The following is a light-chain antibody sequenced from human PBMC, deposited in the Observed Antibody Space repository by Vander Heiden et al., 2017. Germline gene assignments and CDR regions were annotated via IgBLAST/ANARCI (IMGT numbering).Light chain of an antibody. CDR1: QSISTW. J-gene: IGKJ2*02. CDR3: QHYNHFPCT. V-gene: IGKV1-5*03. Sequence: DILMTYSPSTLSASAADRLTITGRASQSISTWLAWYHQTPGKAPNLLIYKASSVESGVPSRFSGSGAGREFTLTISSLQPDDLATYYCQHYNHFPCTFGQGTKLEIK. CDR2: KAS.